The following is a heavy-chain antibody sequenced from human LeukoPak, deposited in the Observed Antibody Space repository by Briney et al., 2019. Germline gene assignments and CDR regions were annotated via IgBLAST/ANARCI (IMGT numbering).Heavy chain of an antibody. CDR3: ARAEVPAALKSGAFDI. V-gene: IGHV3-33*01. CDR1: GFTFSSYG. J-gene: IGHJ3*02. CDR2: IWDDGSNK. Sequence: GGSLRLSRAASGFTFSSYGMHWVRQAPGKGLEWVAVIWDDGSNKYYADSVKGRFTISRDNSKNTLYLQMNSLRAEDTAVYYCARAEVPAALKSGAFDIWGQGTMVTVSS. D-gene: IGHD2-2*01.